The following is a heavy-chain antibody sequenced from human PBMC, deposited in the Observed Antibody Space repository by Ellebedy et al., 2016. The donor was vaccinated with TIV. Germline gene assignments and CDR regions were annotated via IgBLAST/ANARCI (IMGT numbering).Heavy chain of an antibody. CDR2: ITTTGGTT. Sequence: GESLKISCSVSGFTFSSNSMHWVRQAPGKGLEYVSAITTTGGTTYYADSVKGRFTISRDNSKNTLYLQMSSLRPEDTAVYYCLRPYDYWGQGIVVTVTS. J-gene: IGHJ4*02. CDR3: LRPYDY. V-gene: IGHV3-64D*09. CDR1: GFTFSSNS.